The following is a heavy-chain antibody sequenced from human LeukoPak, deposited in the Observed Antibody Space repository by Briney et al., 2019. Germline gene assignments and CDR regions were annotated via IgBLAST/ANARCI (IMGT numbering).Heavy chain of an antibody. J-gene: IGHJ4*02. CDR1: GGSVSSGSYY. Sequence: PSETLSLTCTVSGGSVSSGSYYWSWIRQPPGKGLEWIGYIYYSGSTNYNPSLKSRVPISVDTSKNQFSLKLSSVTAADTAVYCCARDGIAVAGYFDYWGQGTLVTVSS. CDR2: IYYSGST. D-gene: IGHD6-19*01. V-gene: IGHV4-61*01. CDR3: ARDGIAVAGYFDY.